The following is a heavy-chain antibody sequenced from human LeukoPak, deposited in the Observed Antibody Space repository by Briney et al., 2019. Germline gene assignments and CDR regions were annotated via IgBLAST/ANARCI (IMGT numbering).Heavy chain of an antibody. CDR2: ISRSGSTI. V-gene: IGHV3-48*03. CDR1: GFTFSSYE. D-gene: IGHD6-19*01. J-gene: IGHJ4*02. Sequence: GGSLRLSCAASGFTFSSYEMNWVRQAPGKGLEWVSYISRSGSTIYYADSVGGRFTISRDNAKNSLFLQMNSLRVEDTAVYYCAREASSDWSPYYCDYWGQGTLATVSS. CDR3: AREASSDWSPYYCDY.